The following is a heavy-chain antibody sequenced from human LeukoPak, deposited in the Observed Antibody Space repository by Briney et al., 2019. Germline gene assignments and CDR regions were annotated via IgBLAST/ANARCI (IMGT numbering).Heavy chain of an antibody. CDR2: NSAYNGNT. CDR3: ARDGAAAGRTFDY. Sequence: ASVKVSCKASGYTFANYGISWVRQAPGHGLEWVGWNSAYNGNTNSAQKLQGRVTMTTDTSTSTAYMELRSLRSDDTALYYCARDGAAAGRTFDYWGQGTLVTVSS. V-gene: IGHV1-18*01. J-gene: IGHJ4*02. CDR1: GYTFANYG. D-gene: IGHD6-13*01.